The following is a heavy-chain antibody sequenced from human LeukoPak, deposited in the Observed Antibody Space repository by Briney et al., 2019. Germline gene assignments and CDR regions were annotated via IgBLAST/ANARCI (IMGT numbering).Heavy chain of an antibody. CDR1: GYTFTGYY. CDR3: AREPFSSGWDY. J-gene: IGHJ4*02. CDR2: INPNSGGT. Sequence: GASVKVSCKASGYTFTGYYTHWVRQAPGQGLEWMGWINPNSGGTKYAQKFQGRVTRTRDTSISTAYMELTRLRSDDTAVYYCAREPFSSGWDYWGQGTLVTVSS. V-gene: IGHV1-2*02. D-gene: IGHD6-19*01.